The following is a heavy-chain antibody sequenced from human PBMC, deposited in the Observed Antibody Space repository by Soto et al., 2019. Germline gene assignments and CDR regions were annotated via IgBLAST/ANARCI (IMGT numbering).Heavy chain of an antibody. CDR3: AKGSYTNYKWFDP. V-gene: IGHV3-23*01. CDR2: MSGSGDNT. Sequence: EVQLLESGGGLVQPGGSLRLSCAASGFTFSSHAMSWVRQAPGKGLEWVSSMSGSGDNTYHADSVKGRSTVSRDNSKNTLYLQMNSLRVEDTAVYYCAKGSYTNYKWFDPWGQGTLVTVSS. J-gene: IGHJ5*02. CDR1: GFTFSSHA. D-gene: IGHD4-4*01.